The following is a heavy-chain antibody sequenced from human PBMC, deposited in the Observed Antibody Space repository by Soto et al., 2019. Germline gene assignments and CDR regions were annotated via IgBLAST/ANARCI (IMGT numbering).Heavy chain of an antibody. CDR2: ISGSGGST. D-gene: IGHD6-13*01. CDR1: GFTFSSYA. V-gene: IGHV3-23*01. Sequence: EVQLLESGGGLVQPGGSLRLSCAASGFTFSSYAMSWVRQAPGKGLGWVSAISGSGGSTYYADSVKGRFTISRDNSKNTLYLQMNSLRAEDTAVYYCAKDLPPSIAAAGTGFDYWGQGTLVTVSS. J-gene: IGHJ4*02. CDR3: AKDLPPSIAAAGTGFDY.